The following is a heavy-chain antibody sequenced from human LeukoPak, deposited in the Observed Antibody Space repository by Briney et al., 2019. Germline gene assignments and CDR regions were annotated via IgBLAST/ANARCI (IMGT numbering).Heavy chain of an antibody. CDR1: GYTFTAYY. CDR2: INPNSGGT. CDR3: ARSYSSGWLEGYYFDY. J-gene: IGHJ4*02. D-gene: IGHD6-19*01. Sequence: ASVKVSCKASGYTFTAYYIHWLRQAPGQGLEWMGWINPNSGGTSYAQRFQGRVTLTRDTSISTAYMELSRLGSDDTAVDYCARSYSSGWLEGYYFDYWGQGTLVTVSS. V-gene: IGHV1-2*02.